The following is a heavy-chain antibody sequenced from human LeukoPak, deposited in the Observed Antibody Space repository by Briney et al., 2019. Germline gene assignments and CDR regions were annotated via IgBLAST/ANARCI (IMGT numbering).Heavy chain of an antibody. CDR2: INWNGGST. J-gene: IGHJ5*02. Sequence: GGSLRLSCAASGFTFDDYGMSWVRQAPGKGLEWVSGINWNGGSTGYADSVKGRFTISRDNAKNSLYLQMDSLRAEDTALYYCARDTYYYDSSGYYLNWFDPWGQGTLVTVSS. D-gene: IGHD3-22*01. CDR1: GFTFDDYG. CDR3: ARDTYYYDSSGYYLNWFDP. V-gene: IGHV3-20*04.